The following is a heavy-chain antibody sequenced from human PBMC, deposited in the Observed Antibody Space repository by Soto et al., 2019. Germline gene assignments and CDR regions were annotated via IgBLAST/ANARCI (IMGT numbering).Heavy chain of an antibody. CDR3: ARDMNTAMVNIAAAGTKDY. J-gene: IGHJ4*02. Sequence: SLRVWCTAAGGTCGGYGRRWIRQAPGKGLEWVAVIWYDGSNKYYADSVKGRFTISRDNSKNTLYLQMNSLRAEDTAVYYCARDMNTAMVNIAAAGTKDYWGQATLLTVPS. CDR2: IWYDGSNK. D-gene: IGHD6-13*01. CDR1: GGTCGGYG. V-gene: IGHV3-33*01.